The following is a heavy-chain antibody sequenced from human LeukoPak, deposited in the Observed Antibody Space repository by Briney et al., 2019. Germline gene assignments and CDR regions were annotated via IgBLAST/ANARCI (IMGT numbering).Heavy chain of an antibody. CDR1: GFTFSDYY. Sequence: GGSLRLSCAASGFTFSDYYMSWIRQAPGKGLEWVSYISSSGSTIYHADSVKGRFTISRDNAKNSLYLQMNSLRAEDTAVYYCARVSANYQLPTDYWGQGTLVTVSS. CDR2: ISSSGSTI. J-gene: IGHJ4*02. D-gene: IGHD2-2*01. V-gene: IGHV3-11*01. CDR3: ARVSANYQLPTDY.